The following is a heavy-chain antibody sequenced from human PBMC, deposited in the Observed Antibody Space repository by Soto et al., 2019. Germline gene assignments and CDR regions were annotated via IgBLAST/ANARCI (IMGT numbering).Heavy chain of an antibody. Sequence: SVSNAWMNWVRKAPGKGLEWVGRIKSKTDGGTTDYAAPVKGRFTISRDDSKNTLYLQMNSLKIEDTAVYYCTSEFSLQWGQGTLVTVSS. CDR2: IKSKTDGGTT. V-gene: IGHV3-15*07. J-gene: IGHJ4*02. CDR3: TSEFSLQ. D-gene: IGHD3-16*01. CDR1: SVSNAW.